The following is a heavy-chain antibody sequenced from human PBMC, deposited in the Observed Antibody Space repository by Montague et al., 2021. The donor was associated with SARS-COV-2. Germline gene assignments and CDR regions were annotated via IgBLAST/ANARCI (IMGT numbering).Heavy chain of an antibody. V-gene: IGHV3-20*01. CDR1: EFTFDDYG. Sequence: SLRLSCAVSEFTFDDYGMSWVRQTPGKGLEWVAGISRSGDRTAYGDSVKGRFTISRDNAKNSLYLQMDSLRVEDTAFYHCSRGGGMIRGVVDFWGQGILVSVSS. J-gene: IGHJ4*02. CDR3: SRGGGMIRGVVDF. D-gene: IGHD3-10*01. CDR2: ISRSGDRT.